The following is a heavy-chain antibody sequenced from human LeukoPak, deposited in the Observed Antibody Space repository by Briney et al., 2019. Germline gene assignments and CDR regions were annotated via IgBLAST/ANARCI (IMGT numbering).Heavy chain of an antibody. CDR2: ISGSGGDS. Sequence: PGGSLRLSCTTSGFIFANYAMAWVRQSPGKGLEWVSTISGSGGDSYYADSVKGRFTISRDNSKNTLYLQMNSLRAEDTAVYYCARDDSYYDSSGYVDWGQGTLVTVSS. J-gene: IGHJ4*02. V-gene: IGHV3-23*01. CDR1: GFIFANYA. CDR3: ARDDSYYDSSGYVD. D-gene: IGHD3-22*01.